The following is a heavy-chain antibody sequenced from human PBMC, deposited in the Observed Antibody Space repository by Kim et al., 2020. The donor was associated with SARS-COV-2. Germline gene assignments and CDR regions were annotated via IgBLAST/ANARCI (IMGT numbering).Heavy chain of an antibody. CDR3: ARLPWGRRFDP. CDR1: GGSISSSSYY. CDR2: IYYSGST. Sequence: SETLSLTCTVSGGSISSSSYYWGWIRQPPGKGLEWIGSIYYSGSTYYNPSLKSRVTISVDTSKNQFSLKLSSVTAADTAVYYCARLPWGRRFDPWGQGTLVTVSS. V-gene: IGHV4-39*01. D-gene: IGHD3-16*01. J-gene: IGHJ5*02.